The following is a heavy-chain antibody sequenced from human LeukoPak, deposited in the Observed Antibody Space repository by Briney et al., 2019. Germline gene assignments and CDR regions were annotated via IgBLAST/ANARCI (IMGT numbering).Heavy chain of an antibody. Sequence: SETLSLTCAVYGGSFSGYYWSWIRQPPGKVLEWIGEINHSGSTNYNPSLKSRVTISVDTSKNQFSLKLSSVTAADTAVYYCARGILWFGNYMDVWGKGTTVTISS. D-gene: IGHD3-10*01. CDR2: INHSGST. J-gene: IGHJ6*03. V-gene: IGHV4-34*01. CDR1: GGSFSGYY. CDR3: ARGILWFGNYMDV.